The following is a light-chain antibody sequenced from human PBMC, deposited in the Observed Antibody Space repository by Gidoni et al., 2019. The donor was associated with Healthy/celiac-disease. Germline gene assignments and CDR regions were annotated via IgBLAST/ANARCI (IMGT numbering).Light chain of an antibody. V-gene: IGKV1-39*01. J-gene: IGKJ2*01. CDR3: QQSYSTPVT. CDR1: QRISSY. CDR2: AAS. Sequence: DIQMTQSPSSLSASVGDRVTITCRASQRISSYLNWYQQKPVKAPKLLIYAASSLQSGVPSRFSGSGSGTDFTLTISSLQPEDFATYYCQQSYSTPVTFGQGTKLEIK.